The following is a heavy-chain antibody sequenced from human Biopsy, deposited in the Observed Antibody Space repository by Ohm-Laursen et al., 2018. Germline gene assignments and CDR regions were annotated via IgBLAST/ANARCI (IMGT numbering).Heavy chain of an antibody. CDR2: IKRDGSQS. Sequence: SLRLSCAASGFTFSTYWMTWVRQAPGKGLEWVANIKRDGSQSNHADSVKGRFTISRDNAKNSLYLQMNSLRAEDTALYYCAKDGYYDILTGPPSDYWGQGTLVTVSS. J-gene: IGHJ4*02. D-gene: IGHD3-9*01. CDR1: GFTFSTYW. CDR3: AKDGYYDILTGPPSDY. V-gene: IGHV3-7*03.